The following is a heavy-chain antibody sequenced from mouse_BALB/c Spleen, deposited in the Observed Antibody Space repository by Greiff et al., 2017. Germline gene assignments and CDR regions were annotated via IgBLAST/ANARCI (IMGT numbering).Heavy chain of an antibody. Sequence: EVKLVESGPELVKPGASVKMSCKASGYTFTSYVMHWVKQKPGQGLEWIGYINPYNDGTKYNEKFKGKATLTSDKSSSTAYMELSSLTSEDSAVYYCARKSVYGYVNYWGQGTTLTVSS. J-gene: IGHJ2*01. CDR2: INPYNDGT. CDR1: GYTFTSYV. D-gene: IGHD1-2*01. V-gene: IGHV1-14*01. CDR3: ARKSVYGYVNY.